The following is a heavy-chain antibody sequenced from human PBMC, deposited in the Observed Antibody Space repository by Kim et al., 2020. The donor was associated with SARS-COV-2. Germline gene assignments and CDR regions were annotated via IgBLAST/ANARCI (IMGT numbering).Heavy chain of an antibody. J-gene: IGHJ4*02. CDR1: GLAVSTYH. CDR3: ARGFDGAKSGY. CDR2: IYTDNRI. V-gene: IGHV3-53*01. D-gene: IGHD4-17*01. Sequence: GGSLRLSCAVSGLAVSTYHMTWARQAPGKGLEWVSVIYTDNRIFYADSVKGRFTISRDDSRNTLYLQMNSLRAEDTAVYYCARGFDGAKSGYWGQGTLVTVSS.